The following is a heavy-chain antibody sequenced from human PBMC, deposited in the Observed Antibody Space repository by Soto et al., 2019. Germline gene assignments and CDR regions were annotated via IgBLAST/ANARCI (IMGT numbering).Heavy chain of an antibody. V-gene: IGHV1-69*13. CDR2: IIPIFGTA. Sequence: PVKVSCTASGGTLSSCAMGWVRQAHGQGLEWMGGIIPIFGTANYAQKFQGRVTITADESTSTAYMELSSLRSEDTAVYYYARGLPPYCGGDCYLDYWGQGTLVTVSS. J-gene: IGHJ4*02. CDR3: ARGLPPYCGGDCYLDY. CDR1: GGTLSSCA. D-gene: IGHD2-21*02.